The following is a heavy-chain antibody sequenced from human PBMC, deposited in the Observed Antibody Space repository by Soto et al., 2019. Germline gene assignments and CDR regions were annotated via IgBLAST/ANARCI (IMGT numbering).Heavy chain of an antibody. CDR3: ASGSRHYYGMEV. CDR1: GFTFSSYW. Sequence: EVQLVESGGGLVQPGGSLRRSCAASGFTFSSYWMHCFRKVSGKGLVWVSRLNGDGTTTNYADSVKGRFTISRDNAKNTVYLHMSTLSAEDKAVYYCASGSRHYYGMEVSGQGTTVTESS. D-gene: IGHD1-26*01. V-gene: IGHV3-74*01. J-gene: IGHJ6*02. CDR2: LNGDGTTT.